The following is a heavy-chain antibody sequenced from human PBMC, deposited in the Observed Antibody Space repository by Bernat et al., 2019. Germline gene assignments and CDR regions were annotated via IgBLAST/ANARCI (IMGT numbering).Heavy chain of an antibody. Sequence: VQLVQSGAEVKKPGESLKISCKGSGYSFTSYWIGWVRQMPGKGLEWMGIIYPGDSDTRYSPSFQGQVTISADKSISTADLQWSSRKASDTAMYYCARQAGEAALGGRYYCCYYMDVWGKGTAVTVSS. CDR2: IYPGDSDT. J-gene: IGHJ6*03. CDR3: ARQAGEAALGGRYYCCYYMDV. V-gene: IGHV5-51*01. CDR1: GYSFTSYW. D-gene: IGHD6-25*01.